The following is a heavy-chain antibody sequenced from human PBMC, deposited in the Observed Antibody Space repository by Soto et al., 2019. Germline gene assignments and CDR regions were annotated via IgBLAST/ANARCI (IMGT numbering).Heavy chain of an antibody. V-gene: IGHV3-30*18. J-gene: IGHJ4*02. Sequence: PGGSLRLSCAASGFTFSSYGMHWVRQAPGKGLEWVAVISYDGSNKYYADSVKGRSTISRDNSKNTLYLQMNSLRAEDTAVYYCAKAGYCSGGSCYHFDYWGQGTLVTVSS. CDR1: GFTFSSYG. D-gene: IGHD2-15*01. CDR3: AKAGYCSGGSCYHFDY. CDR2: ISYDGSNK.